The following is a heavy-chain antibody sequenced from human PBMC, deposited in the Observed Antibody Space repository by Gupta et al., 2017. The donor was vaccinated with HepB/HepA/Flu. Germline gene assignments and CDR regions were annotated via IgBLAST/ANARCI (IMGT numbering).Heavy chain of an antibody. CDR2: MPYYGSKK. J-gene: IGHJ3*02. CDR1: GFNFTSYA. Sequence: QVQLVESGGVLVHPGRSLKLFSAASGFNFTSYAMHWVRQAPGKGLEWVAVMPYYGSKKYHADSVKGRFTISRDNSKNTLYLQMDSLRPEDTAVYYCARDKYDIWTGSAFDMWGQGTMVTVSS. D-gene: IGHD3-9*01. CDR3: ARDKYDIWTGSAFDM. V-gene: IGHV3-30*04.